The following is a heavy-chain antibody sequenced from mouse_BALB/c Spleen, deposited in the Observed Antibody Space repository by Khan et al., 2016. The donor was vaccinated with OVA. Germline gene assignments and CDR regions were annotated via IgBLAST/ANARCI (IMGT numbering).Heavy chain of an antibody. CDR1: GFTFSSYG. D-gene: IGHD2-3*01. Sequence: EVELVESGGDLVKPGGSLKLSCAASGFTFSSYGTSWVRQTPDKRLEWVAAISSGGSYTYYPDSLKGRFTISRDNAKNTLYLQMSSLKSEDTAMYYCARQPGYYEGSAMDYWGQGTSVIVSS. CDR3: ARQPGYYEGSAMDY. J-gene: IGHJ4*01. V-gene: IGHV5-6*01. CDR2: ISSGGSYT.